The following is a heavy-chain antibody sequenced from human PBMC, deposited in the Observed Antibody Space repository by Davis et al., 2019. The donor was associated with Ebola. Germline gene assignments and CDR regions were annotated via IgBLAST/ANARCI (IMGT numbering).Heavy chain of an antibody. D-gene: IGHD3-10*01. CDR3: ARGVTMVRFPVWFDP. CDR1: GYTFTSYA. V-gene: IGHV1-69*06. Sequence: SVKVSCKASGYTFTSYAISWVRQAPGQGLEWIGGIIPIFGTANYAQKFQGRVTITADKSTSTAYMELRSLRSDDTAVYYCARGVTMVRFPVWFDPWGQGTLVTVSS. CDR2: IIPIFGTA. J-gene: IGHJ5*02.